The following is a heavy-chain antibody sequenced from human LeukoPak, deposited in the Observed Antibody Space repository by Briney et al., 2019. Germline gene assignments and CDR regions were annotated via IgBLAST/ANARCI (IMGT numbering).Heavy chain of an antibody. CDR1: GYSFTSHW. CDR2: SYPGDSDT. J-gene: IGHJ5*02. V-gene: IGHV5-51*01. D-gene: IGHD7-27*01. CDR3: ARRVTGCYCFDH. Sequence: PAEPLHISCKGSGYSFTSHWIDWVRQMPRKGMEWLGISYPGDSDTRYSPSCQGQVTISADKSISTAYLQWSRLKAADTAMYYCARRVTGCYCFDHWGQGTLVTV.